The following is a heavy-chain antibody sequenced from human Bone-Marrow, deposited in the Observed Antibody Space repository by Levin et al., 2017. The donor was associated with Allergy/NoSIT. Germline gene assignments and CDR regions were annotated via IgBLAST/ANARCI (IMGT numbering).Heavy chain of an antibody. J-gene: IGHJ4*02. CDR2: IYYSGST. D-gene: IGHD2-2*01. V-gene: IGHV4-59*01. CDR1: GGSISSYY. CDR3: ARTNCSSTSCYWGSWYEGGYYFDY. Sequence: KSSETLSLTCTVSGGSISSYYWSWIRQPPGKGLEWIGYIYYSGSTNYNPSLKSRVTISVDTSKNQFSLKLSSVTAADTAVYYCARTNCSSTSCYWGSWYEGGYYFDYWGQGTLVTVSS.